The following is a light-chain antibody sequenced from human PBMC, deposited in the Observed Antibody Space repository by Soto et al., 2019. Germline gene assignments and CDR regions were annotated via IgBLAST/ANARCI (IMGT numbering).Light chain of an antibody. CDR2: GAS. CDR3: QQYGSSTTWT. J-gene: IGKJ1*01. Sequence: EIALTQSPGPLSLSPGERATLSCRGRQSVSSNYLAWYQQKPGQAPRLLIYGASTRATGIPDRFSGSGSGTDFTLTISRLEPDDSAVYYCQQYGSSTTWTFGQGTKVDIK. CDR1: QSVSSNY. V-gene: IGKV3-20*01.